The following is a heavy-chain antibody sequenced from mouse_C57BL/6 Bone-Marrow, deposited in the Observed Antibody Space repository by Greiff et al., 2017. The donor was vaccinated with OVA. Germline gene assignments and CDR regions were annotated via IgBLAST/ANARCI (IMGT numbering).Heavy chain of an antibody. D-gene: IGHD3-1*01. J-gene: IGHJ2*01. CDR3: AREGYPYYFDY. V-gene: IGHV1-69*01. Sequence: VQLQQPGAELVMPGASVKLSCKASGYTFTSYWMHWVKQRPGQGLEWIGEIDPSDSYTNYNQKVKGKSTLTVDKSSSTAYMQLSSLTSEDSAVYYCAREGYPYYFDYWGQGTTLTVSS. CDR1: GYTFTSYW. CDR2: IDPSDSYT.